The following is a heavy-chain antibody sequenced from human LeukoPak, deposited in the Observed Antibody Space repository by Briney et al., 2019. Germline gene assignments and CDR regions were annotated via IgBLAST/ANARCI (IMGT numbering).Heavy chain of an antibody. V-gene: IGHV4-59*08. CDR3: ARHGGGNSWYRGKSWFDP. J-gene: IGHJ5*02. CDR1: GGPINNYY. CDR2: IYSSGTT. Sequence: SETLSLTCTVSGGPINNYYWSWIRQPPGKGLEWIGHIYSSGTTNYNPSLKSRVTISVDTSKNQFSLKLSSVTAADTAVYYCARHGGGNSWYRGKSWFDPWGQGTLVTVSS. D-gene: IGHD6-13*01.